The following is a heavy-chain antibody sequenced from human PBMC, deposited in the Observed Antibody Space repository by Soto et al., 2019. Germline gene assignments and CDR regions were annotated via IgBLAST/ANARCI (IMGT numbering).Heavy chain of an antibody. CDR2: IGGRGSST. CDR1: GFTFSSNA. V-gene: IGHV3-23*01. D-gene: IGHD3-3*01. Sequence: EVQLLESGGDLLQPGGSLRLPCAASGFTFSSNAMSWVRQAPGKGLEWVSAIGGRGSSTYYVESVKGRFTISRDNSRNTLYLQMNSLRAEDTAVYYCAKGLEQYYDFWSGYFWANWFDPWGQGTLVTVSS. J-gene: IGHJ5*02. CDR3: AKGLEQYYDFWSGYFWANWFDP.